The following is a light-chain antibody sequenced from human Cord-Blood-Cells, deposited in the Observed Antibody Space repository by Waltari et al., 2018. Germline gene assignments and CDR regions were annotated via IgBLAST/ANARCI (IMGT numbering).Light chain of an antibody. CDR1: QGISSY. Sequence: DIQLTQSPSFLSASVGDRVTITCRASQGISSYLAWYQQKPGKAPKLLIYAASTLQSGVPSRFSGSGSGTDFTLTISSLQPEDFATYYCQQSYSTLGFGQGTKLEIK. CDR2: AAS. J-gene: IGKJ2*03. V-gene: IGKV1-39*01. CDR3: QQSYSTLG.